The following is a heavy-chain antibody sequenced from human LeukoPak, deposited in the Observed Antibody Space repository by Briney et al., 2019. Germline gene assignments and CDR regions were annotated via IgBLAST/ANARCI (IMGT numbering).Heavy chain of an antibody. D-gene: IGHD2-2*01. CDR1: GFTFDDYA. J-gene: IGHJ4*02. V-gene: IGHV3-9*01. Sequence: GRSLRLSCAASGFTFDDYAMHWVRQAPGKGLEWVSGISWNSGSIGYADSVKGRFTISRDNAKDSLYLQMNSLRAEDTALYYCAKGSRSDIVVVPTDYWGQGTLVTVSS. CDR3: AKGSRSDIVVVPTDY. CDR2: ISWNSGSI.